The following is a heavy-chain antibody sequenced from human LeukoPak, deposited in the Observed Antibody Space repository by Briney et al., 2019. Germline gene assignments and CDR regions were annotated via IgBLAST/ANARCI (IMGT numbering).Heavy chain of an antibody. CDR2: ITDDSKTM. Sequence: GGSLRLSCVASGFTFDTYSMNWIRQAPGKGLEWTSYITDDSKTMYYADSVKGRFTISRDNAKNALYLQMNSLRGEDTAVYYCVARGGWPRFEHWGQGTLVPVSS. V-gene: IGHV3-48*04. CDR1: GFTFDTYS. J-gene: IGHJ4*02. D-gene: IGHD6-19*01. CDR3: VARGGWPRFEH.